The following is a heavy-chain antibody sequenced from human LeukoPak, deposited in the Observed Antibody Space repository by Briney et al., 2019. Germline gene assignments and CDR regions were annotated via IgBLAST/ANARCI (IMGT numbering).Heavy chain of an antibody. J-gene: IGHJ4*02. Sequence: GRSLRLSCAASGFTFDDYAMHWVRQAPGKGLEWVSVIYSGGSTYYADSVKGRFTISRDNSKNTLYLQMNSLRAEDTAVYYCARLYYDILTGYPLWGQGTLVTVSS. V-gene: IGHV3-66*04. CDR2: IYSGGST. D-gene: IGHD3-9*01. CDR1: GFTFDDYA. CDR3: ARLYYDILTGYPL.